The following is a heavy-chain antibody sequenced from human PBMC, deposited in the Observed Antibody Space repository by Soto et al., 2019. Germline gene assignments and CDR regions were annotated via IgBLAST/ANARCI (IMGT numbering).Heavy chain of an antibody. Sequence: PGGSLRLSCAASGFTFSSYSMNWVRQAPGKGLEWVSYISSDGSNTDYADSVKGRFTISRDNAKDTLYLQMNSLRAEDTAVYYCARAGYNSDWQDCWGQGALVTVSS. CDR2: ISSDGSNT. CDR1: GFTFSSYS. CDR3: ARAGYNSDWQDC. D-gene: IGHD6-19*01. V-gene: IGHV3-21*05. J-gene: IGHJ4*02.